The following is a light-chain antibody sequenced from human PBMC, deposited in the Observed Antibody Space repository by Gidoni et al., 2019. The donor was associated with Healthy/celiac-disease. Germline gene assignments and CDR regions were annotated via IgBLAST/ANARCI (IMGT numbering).Light chain of an antibody. CDR3: QQSYSTPLT. CDR2: AAS. J-gene: IGKJ4*01. Sequence: DITMTQSPSSLSASVGDRVTITCRASQSISSYLNWYQQKPGKAPKLLIYAASSLQSGVPSRFSGSGSGTDFTLTISSLQPEDFATYYCQQSYSTPLTFGGGTKVEIE. CDR1: QSISSY. V-gene: IGKV1-39*01.